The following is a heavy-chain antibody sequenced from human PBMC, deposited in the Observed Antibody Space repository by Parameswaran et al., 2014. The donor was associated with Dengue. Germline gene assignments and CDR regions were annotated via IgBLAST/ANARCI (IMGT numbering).Heavy chain of an antibody. CDR2: ISAYNGNT. Sequence: SWVRQAPGQGLEWMGWISAYNGNTNYAQKLQGRVTMTTDTSTSTAYMELRSLRSDDTAVYYCAATGPENAFDIWAKGQWSPSPQ. V-gene: IGHV1-18*01. CDR3: AATGPENAFDI. J-gene: IGHJ3*02. D-gene: IGHD1-14*01.